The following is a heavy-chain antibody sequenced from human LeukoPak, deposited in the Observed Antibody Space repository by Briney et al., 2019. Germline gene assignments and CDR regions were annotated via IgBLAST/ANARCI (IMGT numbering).Heavy chain of an antibody. CDR2: IYYSGST. CDR3: ARVLLWFGDSSRLSWFDP. CDR1: GGSITSYH. Sequence: PSETLSLTCTVSGGSITSYHYSWIRQPPGKGLEWIGYIYYSGSTNYNPSLKSRVTISVDTSKNQFSLKLSSVTAADTAVYYCARVLLWFGDSSRLSWFDPWGQGILVTVSS. V-gene: IGHV4-59*01. D-gene: IGHD3-10*01. J-gene: IGHJ5*02.